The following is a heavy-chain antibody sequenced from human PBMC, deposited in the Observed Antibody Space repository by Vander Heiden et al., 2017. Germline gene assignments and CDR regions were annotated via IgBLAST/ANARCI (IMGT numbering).Heavy chain of an antibody. CDR2: IYSGGST. J-gene: IGHJ4*02. D-gene: IGHD2-15*01. Sequence: EVRLVESGGGFIQTGGSLRLPCAASGLPVSSHYMSWVRQAPGKGLQWVSVIYSGGSTYYADSVGGRFTISRDNSKNTLYLQMNSLRAEDTAVYYCARGPIHSGFDYWGQGTLVTVSS. CDR1: GLPVSSHY. V-gene: IGHV3-53*01. CDR3: ARGPIHSGFDY.